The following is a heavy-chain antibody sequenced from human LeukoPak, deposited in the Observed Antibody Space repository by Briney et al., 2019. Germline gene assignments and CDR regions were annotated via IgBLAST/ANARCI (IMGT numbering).Heavy chain of an antibody. Sequence: PGGSLRLSCAASGFTLSSYSMNWVREALGRGLEWVSYISSSGSAIYYADSVKGRVTISRDNAKNSLYLQMNSLRDEDTAVYYCAGPFDPWGQGTLVTVSS. CDR1: GFTLSSYS. CDR3: AGPFDP. J-gene: IGHJ5*02. CDR2: ISSSGSAI. V-gene: IGHV3-48*02.